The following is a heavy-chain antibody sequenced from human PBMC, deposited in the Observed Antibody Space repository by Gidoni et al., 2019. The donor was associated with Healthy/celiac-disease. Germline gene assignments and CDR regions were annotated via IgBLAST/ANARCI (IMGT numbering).Heavy chain of an antibody. CDR3: ARVEVAGTGGAERCFDP. D-gene: IGHD6-19*01. CDR2: INAGNGNT. V-gene: IGHV1-3*01. Sequence: QVQLVQSGAEVKKPGASVKVSCKASGYTFPSYAMHWVRQAPGQRLEWMGWINAGNGNTKYSQKFQGRVTITRDTSASTAYMELSSLRSEDTAVYYCARVEVAGTGGAERCFDPWGQGTLVTVSS. CDR1: GYTFPSYA. J-gene: IGHJ5*02.